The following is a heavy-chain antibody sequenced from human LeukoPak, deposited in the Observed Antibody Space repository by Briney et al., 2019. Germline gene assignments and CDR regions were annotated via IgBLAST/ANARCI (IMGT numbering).Heavy chain of an antibody. Sequence: GRSLSLSCVTSGFRFRNYGMHWVRQAPGKGLEWVVVIWYDGSNKYYAESVKGRFTISRDDSKNTLYLQMNSLRVEDTAVYYCATSLGEFTFANWGQGTLVTVSS. J-gene: IGHJ4*02. CDR3: ATSLGEFTFAN. CDR1: GFRFRNYG. V-gene: IGHV3-33*01. CDR2: IWYDGSNK. D-gene: IGHD2/OR15-2a*01.